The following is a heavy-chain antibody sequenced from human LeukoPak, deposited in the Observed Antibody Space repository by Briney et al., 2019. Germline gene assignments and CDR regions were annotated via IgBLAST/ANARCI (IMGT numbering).Heavy chain of an antibody. CDR2: ISSSGSTI. V-gene: IGHV3-11*01. CDR3: SSESVVSYYAFDI. J-gene: IGHJ3*02. Sequence: GGSLRLSCAASGFTFSDYYMSWIRQAPGKGLEWVSYISSSGSTIYYADSVKGRFTISRDDSKNTLYLQMNSLKTEDTAVYYCSSESVVSYYAFDIWGQGTMVTVSS. D-gene: IGHD1-26*01. CDR1: GFTFSDYY.